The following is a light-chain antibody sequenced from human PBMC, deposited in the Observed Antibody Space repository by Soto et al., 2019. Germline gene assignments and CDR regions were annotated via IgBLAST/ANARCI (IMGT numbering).Light chain of an antibody. CDR3: QQYETLPT. V-gene: IGKV1-33*01. CDR1: QNINNY. CDR2: DAS. Sequence: DIQMTQSPSSLSASVGTRVTITCQASQNINNYLTWYQQKPGRAPKLLIYDASNLEAAVPSRFRGSGSGTDFTFTISRLQPEDIATYYCQQYETLPTFGQGTRL. J-gene: IGKJ5*01.